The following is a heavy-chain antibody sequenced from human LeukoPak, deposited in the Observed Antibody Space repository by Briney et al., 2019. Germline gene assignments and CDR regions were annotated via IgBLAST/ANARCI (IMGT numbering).Heavy chain of an antibody. D-gene: IGHD3-3*01. V-gene: IGHV4-59*08. CDR2: IYYSGST. CDR1: GGSFSGYY. J-gene: IGHJ6*02. Sequence: SETLSLTCAVYGGSFSGYYWSWIRQPPGKGLEWIGYIYYSGSTNYNPSLKSRVTISVDTSKNQFSLKLSSVTATDTAVYYCARHVLPSLRFLEWLSKLAPRGYYYGMDVWGQGTTVTVSS. CDR3: ARHVLPSLRFLEWLSKLAPRGYYYGMDV.